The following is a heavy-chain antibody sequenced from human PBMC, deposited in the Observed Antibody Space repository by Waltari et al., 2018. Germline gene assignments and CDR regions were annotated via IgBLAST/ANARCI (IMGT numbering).Heavy chain of an antibody. J-gene: IGHJ4*02. V-gene: IGHV4-39*01. D-gene: IGHD1-1*01. CDR1: GGSVSNTVYY. Sequence: QLQLQESGPGLVKPSDTLSLTCTVSGGSVSNTVYYWGWLRQPPGKGLEWIGRLYYTGCTYYHPSLKSRLTMSVDTSKNQFSLKLTSVTPADTAIYYCARLISLEGTFYSGQGTLVTVSS. CDR3: ARLISLEGTFY. CDR2: LYYTGCT.